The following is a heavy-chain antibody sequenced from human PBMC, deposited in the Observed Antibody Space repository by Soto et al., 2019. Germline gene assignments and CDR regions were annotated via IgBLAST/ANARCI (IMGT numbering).Heavy chain of an antibody. CDR2: INPNSGGT. D-gene: IGHD1-7*01. CDR3: ARNRRAAGTTGWFDT. Sequence: PSVKVSCKASGYTFTGYYMHWVRQAPGQGLEWMGWINPNSGGTNYAQKFQGRVTMTRDTSISAAYMELSRLRSDDTAVYYCARNRRAAGTTGWFDTWGQGTLVTVSS. V-gene: IGHV1-2*02. CDR1: GYTFTGYY. J-gene: IGHJ5*02.